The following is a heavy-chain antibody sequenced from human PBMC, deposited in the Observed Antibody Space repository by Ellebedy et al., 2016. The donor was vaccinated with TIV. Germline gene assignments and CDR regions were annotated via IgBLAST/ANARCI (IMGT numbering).Heavy chain of an antibody. CDR2: IRDKANTYRT. Sequence: PGGSLRLSCAASGFTFSDHYMDWVRQAPGKGLEWIGRIRDKANTYRTEYAASVKGRFTISRDDSKNSLYLQMNSLRTEDTAVYYCARSRSYLPFDYWGQGTLVTVSS. CDR1: GFTFSDHY. CDR3: ARSRSYLPFDY. D-gene: IGHD1-26*01. J-gene: IGHJ4*02. V-gene: IGHV3-72*01.